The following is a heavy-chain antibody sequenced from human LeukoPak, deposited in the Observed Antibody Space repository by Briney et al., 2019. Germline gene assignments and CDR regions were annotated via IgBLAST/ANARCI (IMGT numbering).Heavy chain of an antibody. D-gene: IGHD1-26*01. J-gene: IGHJ5*02. CDR1: EYTFTGYY. CDR2: INPNSDGT. CDR3: ASIPGVGHWFDP. V-gene: IGHV1-2*02. Sequence: ASVKVSCKASEYTFTGYYMHWVRQAPGQGLEWMGWINPNSDGTNYAQKFQGRVTMTRDTSISTAYMELSRLRSDDTAVYYCASIPGVGHWFDPWGQGTLVTVSS.